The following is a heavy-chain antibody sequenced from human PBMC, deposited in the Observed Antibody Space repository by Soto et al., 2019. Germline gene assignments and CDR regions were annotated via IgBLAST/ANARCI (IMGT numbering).Heavy chain of an antibody. CDR1: GYNFTNYD. V-gene: IGHV1-18*04. J-gene: IGHJ6*02. D-gene: IGHD6-19*01. CDR2: INFYSGNT. Sequence: QVHLVQSGAEVKKPGASVKVSCKASGYNFTNYDVNWVRQAPGQGLEWMGWINFYSGNTDYAQKFQGRVSLTTDTSTTTAYMELRSLRSDDTAVYYCARKPLAVGGLSYYGMDVWGQGTTVTVSS. CDR3: ARKPLAVGGLSYYGMDV.